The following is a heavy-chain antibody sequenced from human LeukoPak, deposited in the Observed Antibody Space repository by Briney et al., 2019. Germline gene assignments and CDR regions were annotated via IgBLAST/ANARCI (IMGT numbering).Heavy chain of an antibody. D-gene: IGHD2-2*01. CDR2: IRYDGSNK. CDR3: VPADWFDP. J-gene: IGHJ5*02. CDR1: GFTFSSYG. Sequence: GGSLRLSCAASGFTFSSYGMHWVRQAPGKGLEWVAFIRYDGSNKYYADSVKGRFTISRDNSKNTLYLQMNSLRVEDTAVYYGVPADWFDPWGQGTLVTVSS. V-gene: IGHV3-30*02.